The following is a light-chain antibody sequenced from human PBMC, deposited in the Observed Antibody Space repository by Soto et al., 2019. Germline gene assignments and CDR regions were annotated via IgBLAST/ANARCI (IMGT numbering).Light chain of an antibody. CDR1: SSDVGGYDY. J-gene: IGLJ1*01. Sequence: QSVLTQPPSASGSPGQSVTISCTGTSSDVGGYDYVSWYQKHPDKAPKLIIFEVTKRPSGAPDRFSGSKFGNTASLTVSGLQPEDEAEYYCFSYAGRNNFDVFGAGTKATVL. CDR3: FSYAGRNNFDV. CDR2: EVT. V-gene: IGLV2-8*01.